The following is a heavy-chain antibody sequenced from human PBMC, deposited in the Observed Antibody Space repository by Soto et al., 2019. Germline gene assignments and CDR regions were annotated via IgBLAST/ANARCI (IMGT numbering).Heavy chain of an antibody. CDR3: VRGNFYYGMDV. CDR2: MSGSGDAI. V-gene: IGHV3-11*01. Sequence: GGSLRLSCAASGFTFSDCYMTWVRQAPGKGLEWISYMSGSGDAIYYADSVKGRFTISRDNAKNSLHLEMNSLRVEDTAMYYCVRGNFYYGMDVWGQGTTVTVSS. CDR1: GFTFSDCY. J-gene: IGHJ6*02.